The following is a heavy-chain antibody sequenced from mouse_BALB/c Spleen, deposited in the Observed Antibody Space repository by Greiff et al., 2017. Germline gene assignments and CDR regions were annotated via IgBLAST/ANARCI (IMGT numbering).Heavy chain of an antibody. D-gene: IGHD1-1*01. CDR3: ARGGIITTDAMDY. CDR1: GFTFSSYA. Sequence: EVMLVESGGGLVKPGGSLKLSCAASGFTFSSYAMSWVRQTPEKRLEWVASISSGGSTYYPDSVKGRFTISRDNARNILYLQMSSLRSEDTAMYYCARGGIITTDAMDYWGQGTSVTVSS. J-gene: IGHJ4*01. V-gene: IGHV5-6-5*01. CDR2: ISSGGST.